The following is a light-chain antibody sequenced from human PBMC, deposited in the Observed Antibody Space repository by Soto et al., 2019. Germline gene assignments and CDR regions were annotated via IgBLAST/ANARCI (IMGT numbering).Light chain of an antibody. V-gene: IGLV2-11*01. J-gene: IGLJ1*01. CDR3: CSYAGNYYV. Sequence: QSALTQPRSVSGSPGQSVTISCTGTSSDVGGYNYVSWYQQHPGKAPKLMIYDVSKRPSGVPDRFSGSKSGNTASLTISGLQAEDEVDYYCCSYAGNYYVFGTGTKLTVL. CDR2: DVS. CDR1: SSDVGGYNY.